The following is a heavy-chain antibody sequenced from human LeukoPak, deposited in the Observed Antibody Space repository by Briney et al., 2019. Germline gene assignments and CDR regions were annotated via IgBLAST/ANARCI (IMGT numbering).Heavy chain of an antibody. CDR2: IWYDGSNK. Sequence: GGSLRLSCAASGFTFSSFGMHWVRQAPGKGLEWVAVIWYDGSNKYYADSVKGRFTISRDNSKNTLYLQMNSLRAEDTAVYYCAKVGSEGSWCWYYFDYWGQGTLVTVSS. D-gene: IGHD6-13*01. V-gene: IGHV3-33*06. CDR1: GFTFSSFG. CDR3: AKVGSEGSWCWYYFDY. J-gene: IGHJ4*02.